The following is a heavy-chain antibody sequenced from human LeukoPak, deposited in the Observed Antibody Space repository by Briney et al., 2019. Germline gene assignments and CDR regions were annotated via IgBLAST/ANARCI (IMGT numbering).Heavy chain of an antibody. Sequence: GGSLRLSCTSSGFTFGDYAMSWFRQAPGKGLEWVAFIRSKAYGGTTEYAASVKGRFTISRDDSKSIAYLQMNSLKTEDTAVYYCTKYSGRIVHWGQGTLVTVSS. CDR2: IRSKAYGGTT. CDR1: GFTFGDYA. CDR3: TKYSGRIVH. V-gene: IGHV3-49*03. D-gene: IGHD5-18*01. J-gene: IGHJ4*02.